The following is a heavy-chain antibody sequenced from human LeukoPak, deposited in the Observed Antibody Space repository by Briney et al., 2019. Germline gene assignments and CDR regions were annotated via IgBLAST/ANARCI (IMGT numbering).Heavy chain of an antibody. Sequence: SQTLSLTCAISGDSVSSNSAAWNWIRQSPSRGLEWLGRTYYRSKWYNDSAVSVKSRITINPDTSKNQFSLQLNSVTPEDTAVYYCARDREWLTGTYYYYGMDVWGQGTTVTVSS. D-gene: IGHD3-3*01. J-gene: IGHJ6*02. CDR2: TYYRSKWYN. CDR1: GDSVSSNSAA. CDR3: ARDREWLTGTYYYYGMDV. V-gene: IGHV6-1*01.